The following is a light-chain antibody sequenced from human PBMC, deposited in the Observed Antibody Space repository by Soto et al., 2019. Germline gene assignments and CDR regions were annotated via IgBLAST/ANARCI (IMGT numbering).Light chain of an antibody. J-gene: IGLJ1*01. CDR2: EDS. Sequence: QSALTQPASVSGSPGQSITISCTGTSNDVGAYDLVSWYQHHPGKAPKCIIYEDSKRPSGVSNRFSGSKSGNTASLTISGLQARDEGYYYCCSYAGSRTLFVFGTGTKVTVL. V-gene: IGLV2-23*01. CDR3: CSYAGSRTLFV. CDR1: SNDVGAYDL.